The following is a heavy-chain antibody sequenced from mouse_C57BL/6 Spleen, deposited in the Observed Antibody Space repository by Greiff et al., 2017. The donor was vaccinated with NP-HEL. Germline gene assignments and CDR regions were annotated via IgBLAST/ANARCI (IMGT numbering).Heavy chain of an antibody. CDR1: GYTFTSYW. D-gene: IGHD1-1*01. CDR2: IDPSDSET. Sequence: VQLQQSGAELVRPGSSVKLSCKASGYTFTSYWMHWVKQRPIQGLEWIGNIDPSDSETHYNQKFKDKATLTVDKSYSTAYMQLSSLTYEDSAVYYCARSGDGSSYSGYAMDYWGQGTSVTVSS. J-gene: IGHJ4*01. CDR3: ARSGDGSSYSGYAMDY. V-gene: IGHV1-52*01.